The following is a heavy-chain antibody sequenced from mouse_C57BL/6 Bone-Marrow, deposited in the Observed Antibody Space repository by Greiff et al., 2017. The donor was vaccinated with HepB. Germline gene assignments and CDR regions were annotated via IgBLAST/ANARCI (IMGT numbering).Heavy chain of an antibody. V-gene: IGHV1-50*01. J-gene: IGHJ4*01. Sequence: QVQLQQPGAELVRPGASVKLSCKASGYTFTSYWMQWVKQRPGQGLEWIGEIDPSDSYTNYNQKFKGKATLTVDTSSSTAYMQLSSLTSEDSAVYYCAREGEDYSNSYYYAMDYWGQGTSVTVSS. D-gene: IGHD2-5*01. CDR1: GYTFTSYW. CDR2: IDPSDSYT. CDR3: AREGEDYSNSYYYAMDY.